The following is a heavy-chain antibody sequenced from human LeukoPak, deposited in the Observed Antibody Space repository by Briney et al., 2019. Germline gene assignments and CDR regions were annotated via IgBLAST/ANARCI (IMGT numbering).Heavy chain of an antibody. CDR1: GFTFSNAW. CDR3: TTGDIVVVPAAMASYYYYYMDV. V-gene: IGHV3-15*01. D-gene: IGHD2-2*01. CDR2: IKSKTDGGTT. Sequence: SGGSLRLSCAASGFTFSNAWMSWVRLAPGKGLEWVGRIKSKTDGGTTDYAAPVKGRFTISRDDSKNTLYLQMNSLKTEDTAVYYCTTGDIVVVPAAMASYYYYYMDVWGKGTTVTVSS. J-gene: IGHJ6*03.